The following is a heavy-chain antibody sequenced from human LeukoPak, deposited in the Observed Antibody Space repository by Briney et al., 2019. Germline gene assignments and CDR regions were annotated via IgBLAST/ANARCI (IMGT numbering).Heavy chain of an antibody. CDR1: GFTFSSYS. D-gene: IGHD2-2*01. CDR3: ARGSAARGWFDP. V-gene: IGHV3-21*01. Sequence: PGGSLRLSCAASGFTFSSYSMNRVRQAPGKGLEWVSSISSSSSYIYYADSVKGRFTISRDNAKNSLYLQMNSLRAEDTAVYYCARGSAARGWFDPWGQGTLVTVSS. CDR2: ISSSSSYI. J-gene: IGHJ5*02.